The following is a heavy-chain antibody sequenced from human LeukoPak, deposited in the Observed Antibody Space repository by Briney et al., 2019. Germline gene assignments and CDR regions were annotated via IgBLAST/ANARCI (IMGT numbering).Heavy chain of an antibody. D-gene: IGHD3-9*01. V-gene: IGHV4-34*01. J-gene: IGHJ1*01. Sequence: SETLSLTCAAYGGSFSGYYWSWIRQPPGKGLEWIGEINHSGSTNYNPSLKSRVTISVDTSKNQFSLKLSSVTAADTDVYYCARGSLRYFDWFQHWGQGTLVTVSS. CDR3: ARGSLRYFDWFQH. CDR1: GGSFSGYY. CDR2: INHSGST.